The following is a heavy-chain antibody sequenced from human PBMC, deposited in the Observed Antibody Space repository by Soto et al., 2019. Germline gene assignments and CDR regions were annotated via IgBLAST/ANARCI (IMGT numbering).Heavy chain of an antibody. Sequence: EVQLVESGGGLVQPGRSLRLSCVASGFTFDDYVMHWVRQVPGKGLEWVSGISWNSGNIDYADSVKGRFTISRDNAMNSLYLQMNRLRPEDTALYYCARGLSAVPSCLDYWGQGTLVTVSS. CDR1: GFTFDDYV. CDR3: ARGLSAVPSCLDY. D-gene: IGHD3-16*01. J-gene: IGHJ4*02. V-gene: IGHV3-9*01. CDR2: ISWNSGNI.